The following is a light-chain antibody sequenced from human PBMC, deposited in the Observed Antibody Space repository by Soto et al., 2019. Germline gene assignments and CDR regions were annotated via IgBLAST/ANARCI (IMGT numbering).Light chain of an antibody. Sequence: EIVLTQSPGTLSLSPGERATLSCRASQSVSSSYLAWYQQKPGQAPRLLIYAASSRATGIPDRFSGSGSGTEYTLTISRLEPEDFAVYYCQQYGSSRTFGQRTKVEIK. CDR1: QSVSSSY. J-gene: IGKJ1*01. V-gene: IGKV3-20*01. CDR3: QQYGSSRT. CDR2: AAS.